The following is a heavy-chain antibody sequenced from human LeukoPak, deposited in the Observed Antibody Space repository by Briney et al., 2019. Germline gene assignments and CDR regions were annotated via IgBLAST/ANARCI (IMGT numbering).Heavy chain of an antibody. Sequence: SETLSLTCTVSSGSTSSYYWSWIRQPPGKGLEWIGYIYYSGSTNYNPSLKSRVAISVDTSKNQFSLKLSSVTAADTAVYYCASSPKATYLLFFDYWGQGTLVTVSS. CDR1: SGSTSSYY. J-gene: IGHJ4*02. D-gene: IGHD2/OR15-2a*01. V-gene: IGHV4-59*01. CDR2: IYYSGST. CDR3: ASSPKATYLLFFDY.